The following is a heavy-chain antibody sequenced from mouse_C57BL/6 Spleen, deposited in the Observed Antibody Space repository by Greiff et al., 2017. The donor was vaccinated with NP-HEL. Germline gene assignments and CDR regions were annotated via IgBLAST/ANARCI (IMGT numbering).Heavy chain of an antibody. CDR2: IDPENGDT. Sequence: VQLQQSGAELVRPGASAKLSCTASGFNIKDDYMHWVKQRPEQGLEWIGWIDPENGDTEYASKFQGKATITADTSSNTAYLQLSSLTSEDTAVYYCTTDYGSRYYFDYWGQGTTLTVSS. CDR3: TTDYGSRYYFDY. CDR1: GFNIKDDY. V-gene: IGHV14-4*01. D-gene: IGHD1-1*01. J-gene: IGHJ2*01.